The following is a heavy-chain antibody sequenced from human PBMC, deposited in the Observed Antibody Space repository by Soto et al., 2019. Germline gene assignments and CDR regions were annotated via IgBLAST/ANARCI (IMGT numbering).Heavy chain of an antibody. D-gene: IGHD3-3*01. J-gene: IGHJ4*02. CDR2: ISGSGGST. Sequence: GGSLRLSCAASGFTFSSYAMSWVRQAPGKGLEWVSAISGSGGSTYYADSVKGRFTISRDNSKNTLYLQMNSLRAEDTAVYYCAKDYYDFWSGYFGPFDYWGQGTLVTVSS. V-gene: IGHV3-23*01. CDR1: GFTFSSYA. CDR3: AKDYYDFWSGYFGPFDY.